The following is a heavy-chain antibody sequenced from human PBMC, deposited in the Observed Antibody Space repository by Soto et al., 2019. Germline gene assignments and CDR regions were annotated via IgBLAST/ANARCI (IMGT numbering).Heavy chain of an antibody. Sequence: GGSLRLSCAASGFTFSSYGVNWVRQAPGKGLEWVSSISSSSSYIYYADSVKGRFTISRDNAKNSLYLQMNSLRAEDTAVYYCARDKVTSYYYYGMDVWGHGTTVTVSS. CDR2: ISSSSSYI. J-gene: IGHJ6*02. D-gene: IGHD4-4*01. CDR1: GFTFSSYG. V-gene: IGHV3-21*01. CDR3: ARDKVTSYYYYGMDV.